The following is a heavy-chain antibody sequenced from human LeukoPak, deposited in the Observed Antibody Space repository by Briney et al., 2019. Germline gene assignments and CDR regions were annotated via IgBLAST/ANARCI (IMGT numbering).Heavy chain of an antibody. CDR3: ARDYKCAFDN. D-gene: IGHD1-1*01. Sequence: GGSLRLSCAASGFTFSDYSMNWVRQAPGKGLEGISYIGIDSGNTNYADSVKGRFTISGDKAKNSLYLQMNSLRVEDTAVYYCARDYKCAFDNWGQGTLVTVSS. CDR1: GFTFSDYS. J-gene: IGHJ4*02. CDR2: IGIDSGNT. V-gene: IGHV3-48*01.